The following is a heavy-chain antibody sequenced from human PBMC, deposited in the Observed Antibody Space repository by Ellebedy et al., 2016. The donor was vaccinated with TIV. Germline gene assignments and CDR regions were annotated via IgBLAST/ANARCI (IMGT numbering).Heavy chain of an antibody. CDR2: TYYRSTWIN. D-gene: IGHD5-12*01. J-gene: IGHJ6*02. CDR3: ARAGYSHFGMDV. V-gene: IGHV6-1*01. CDR1: GDSVSTNNAA. Sequence: SQTLSLTCAISGDSVSTNNAAWSWIRQSPSRGLEWLGRTYYRSTWINQYAMSMKGRIIINPDSSKNQFSLQLNSVTPEDTAVYYCARAGYSHFGMDVWGQGTTVTVSS.